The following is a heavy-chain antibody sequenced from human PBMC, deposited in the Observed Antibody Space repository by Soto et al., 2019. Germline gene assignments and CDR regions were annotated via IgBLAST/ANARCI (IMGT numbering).Heavy chain of an antibody. CDR2: IIPIFGTA. V-gene: IGHV1-69*13. D-gene: IGHD3-10*01. CDR1: GGTFRSYA. Sequence: LVKVSCKASGGTFRSYAISWVRQAPGQGLEWMGGIIPIFGTANYAQKFQGRVTITADESTSTAYMELSSLRSEDTAVYYCARVERGAALSLWFDPWGQGTLVTVSS. CDR3: ARVERGAALSLWFDP. J-gene: IGHJ5*02.